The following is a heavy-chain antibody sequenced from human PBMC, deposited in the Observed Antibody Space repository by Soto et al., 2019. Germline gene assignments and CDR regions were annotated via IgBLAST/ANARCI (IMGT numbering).Heavy chain of an antibody. CDR2: IYHSGST. D-gene: IGHD4-4*01. Sequence: QLQLQESGSGLVKPSQTLSLTCAVSGGSINTATHSWSWIRQPPGKGLEWIGYIYHSGSTYYNPSFKSRITISIEKSNNQYSLRLRSVTAADAAVYYCARGGGVTTTGDDYWGQGILVTVSS. V-gene: IGHV4-30-2*01. J-gene: IGHJ4*02. CDR1: GGSINTATHS. CDR3: ARGGGVTTTGDDY.